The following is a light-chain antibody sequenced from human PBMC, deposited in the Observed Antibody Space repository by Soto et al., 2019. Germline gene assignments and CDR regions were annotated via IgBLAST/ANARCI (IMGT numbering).Light chain of an antibody. CDR1: SSDVGGYNY. J-gene: IGLJ1*01. CDR2: EVS. Sequence: QSALTQPDSVSGSPGQSITISCTGTSSDVGGYNYVSWYQQHPGKDPKLMISEVSNRPSGVSNRFSGSKSGNTASLTISGLQAEDEADYYCSSYTSSSTPDVCGTGTKHTVL. CDR3: SSYTSSSTPDV. V-gene: IGLV2-14*01.